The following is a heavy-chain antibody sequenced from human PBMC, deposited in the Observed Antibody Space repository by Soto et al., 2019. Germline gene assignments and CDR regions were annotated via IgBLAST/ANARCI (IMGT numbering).Heavy chain of an antibody. J-gene: IGHJ4*02. V-gene: IGHV3-30-3*01. CDR1: GFTFSSYA. CDR2: ISYDGSNK. Sequence: QVQLVESGGGVVQPGRSLRLSCAASGFTFSSYAMHWVRQAPGKGLEWVAVISYDGSNKYYADSVKGRFTISRDNSKNTLYLQMNSLRAEDTAVYYCARERLPYYFDYWGQGTLVTGSS. D-gene: IGHD2-21*02. CDR3: ARERLPYYFDY.